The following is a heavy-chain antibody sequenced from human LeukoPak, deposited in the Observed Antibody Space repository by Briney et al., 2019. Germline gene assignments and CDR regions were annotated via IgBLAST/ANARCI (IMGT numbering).Heavy chain of an antibody. Sequence: ASVKVSCKASGYTFTSYYVHWVRQAPGQGLEWMGIINPSGGSTSYAQKFQGRVTMTRDTSTSTVYMELSSLRSEDTAVYYCARDHAPEMYYDILTGFDPWGQGTLVTVSS. CDR2: INPSGGST. CDR1: GYTFTSYY. V-gene: IGHV1-46*01. J-gene: IGHJ5*02. CDR3: ARDHAPEMYYDILTGFDP. D-gene: IGHD3-9*01.